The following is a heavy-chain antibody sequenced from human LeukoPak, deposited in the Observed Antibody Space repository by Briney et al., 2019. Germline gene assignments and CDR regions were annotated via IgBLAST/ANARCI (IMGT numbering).Heavy chain of an antibody. CDR1: GGSISSYY. Sequence: PETLSLTCTVPGGSISSYYWSWIRQPPGKGLEWIGYIFYSGSTNYNPSLKSRVTISVDTSKNQFSLKLSSVTAADTAVYYCARARRDLLAFDLWGQGTMVTVSS. J-gene: IGHJ3*01. V-gene: IGHV4-59*01. D-gene: IGHD1-26*01. CDR3: ARARRDLLAFDL. CDR2: IFYSGST.